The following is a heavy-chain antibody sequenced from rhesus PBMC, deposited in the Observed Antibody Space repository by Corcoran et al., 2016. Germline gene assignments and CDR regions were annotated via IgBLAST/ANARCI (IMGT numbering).Heavy chain of an antibody. J-gene: IGHJ4*01. CDR3: AKSSGGYYFDY. Sequence: EVQLVQSGAEVQRPGESLKISCKTSGYSFTSYWLSWGRPVPGKGLGGMGAIDPSDSDTRYNPSFQGQVTISADKSISTAYLQWSRLKASDTATYYCAKSSGGYYFDYWGQGVLVTVSS. CDR1: GYSFTSYW. V-gene: IGHV5-20*01. CDR2: IDPSDSDT. D-gene: IGHD5-24*01.